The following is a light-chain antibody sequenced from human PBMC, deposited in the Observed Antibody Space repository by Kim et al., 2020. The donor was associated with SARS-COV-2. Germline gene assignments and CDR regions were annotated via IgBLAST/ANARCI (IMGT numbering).Light chain of an antibody. Sequence: DIQMTQSPSTLSASVGDRVTITCRASQTISSLLAWYQQKPGEAPKLLIYKASSLESVVPSRFSGSGSGTEFTLTISTLQPDDFATYYCQQDNSYSIAFVQGTRLEI. V-gene: IGKV1-5*03. CDR2: KAS. CDR1: QTISSL. CDR3: QQDNSYSIA. J-gene: IGKJ5*01.